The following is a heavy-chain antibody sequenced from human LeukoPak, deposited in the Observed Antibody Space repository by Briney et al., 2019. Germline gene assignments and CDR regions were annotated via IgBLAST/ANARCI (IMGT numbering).Heavy chain of an antibody. D-gene: IGHD1-26*01. CDR1: GFTFGAYF. V-gene: IGHV3-64*04. Sequence: GGSLRLSCSASGFTFGAYFMHWVRQAPGKGLQYVSSISSNEYDTYYADSVKGRFTISRDNAENTLYLQMNSLTAEDTAVYYCGRDLGGRSGYWGLGTLVTVSS. CDR2: ISSNEYDT. CDR3: GRDLGGRSGY. J-gene: IGHJ4*02.